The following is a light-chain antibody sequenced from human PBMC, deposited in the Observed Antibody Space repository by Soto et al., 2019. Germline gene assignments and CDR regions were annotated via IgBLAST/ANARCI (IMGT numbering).Light chain of an antibody. J-gene: IGKJ1*01. CDR1: QSVSSSY. CDR2: GAS. CDR3: QQYGSSPWT. Sequence: EIVLTQSPGTLSLSPGERATLSCRASQSVSSSYLAWYQQKPGQAPRLLIYGASSRATGIPDRFSGSGSGTDVTRTISRLEPEDLAVYYCQQYGSSPWTFGQGTKVEIK. V-gene: IGKV3-20*01.